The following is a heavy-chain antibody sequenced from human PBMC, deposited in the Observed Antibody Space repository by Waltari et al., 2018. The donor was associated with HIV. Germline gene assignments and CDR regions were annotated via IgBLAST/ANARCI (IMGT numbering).Heavy chain of an antibody. CDR3: ARDLLPTYYYDSSGYLAY. J-gene: IGHJ4*02. Sequence: EVQLVESGGGLVQPGGSLRLSCAASGFTFSSYWMSWVRQAPGKGLEWVDNIKQDGSEKYKGDSGKGRFTTSGDNAKNSLYLQMNSLRAEDTAVYYCARDLLPTYYYDSSGYLAYWGQGTLFTVSS. V-gene: IGHV3-7*01. CDR2: IKQDGSEK. D-gene: IGHD3-22*01. CDR1: GFTFSSYW.